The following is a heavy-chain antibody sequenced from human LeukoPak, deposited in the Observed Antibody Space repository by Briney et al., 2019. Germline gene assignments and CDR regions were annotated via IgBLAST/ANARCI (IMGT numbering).Heavy chain of an antibody. V-gene: IGHV3-48*03. J-gene: IGHJ4*02. CDR3: ARVLRGSGSLH. CDR1: GFTFSSYE. D-gene: IGHD3-10*01. CDR2: ISSSGSTI. Sequence: GGSLRLSCAASGFTFSSYEMNWVRQAPGKGLEWVSYISSSGSTIYYADSVKGRFTISRDNAKNSLYLQMNSLRAEDTAVYYCARVLRGSGSLHWGQRTLVTVSS.